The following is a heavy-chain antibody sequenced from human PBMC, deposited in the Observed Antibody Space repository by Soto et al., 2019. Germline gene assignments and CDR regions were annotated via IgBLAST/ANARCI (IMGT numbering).Heavy chain of an antibody. CDR3: VAGQYFFDY. J-gene: IGHJ4*02. D-gene: IGHD6-19*01. CDR2: ISSSSSYT. CDR1: GFTFSDYY. V-gene: IGHV3-11*06. Sequence: GGSLRLSCAASGFTFSDYYMSWIRQAPGKGLEWVSYISSSSSYTNYADSVKGRFTISRDNSKKTLYLQMNSLRADDTAVYYCVAGQYFFDYCGQGTLVTVSS.